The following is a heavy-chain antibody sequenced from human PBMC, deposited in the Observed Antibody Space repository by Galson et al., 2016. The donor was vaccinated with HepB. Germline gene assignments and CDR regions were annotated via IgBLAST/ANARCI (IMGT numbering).Heavy chain of an antibody. J-gene: IGHJ4*02. D-gene: IGHD6-19*01. V-gene: IGHV4-39*01. CDR3: ARRHYSGWYNYFDF. Sequence: PSLKSRVTISEDTAKNQFSLKLNSVTAADTAVYFCARRHYSGWYNYFDFWGQGTLVTVSS.